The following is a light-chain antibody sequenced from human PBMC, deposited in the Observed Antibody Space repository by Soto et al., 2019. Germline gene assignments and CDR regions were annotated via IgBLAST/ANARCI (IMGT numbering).Light chain of an antibody. Sequence: DIQMTQSPSTLSASVGDRVTITCRASQSISDWLAWFQLKPGKAPRLLIFAASNLQSGVPSRFSGSGSATEIALTISSRQSEDFAAYYCQQSSSNPVTFGGGTRVEN. CDR2: AAS. V-gene: IGKV1-5*01. CDR3: QQSSSNPVT. CDR1: QSISDW. J-gene: IGKJ4*01.